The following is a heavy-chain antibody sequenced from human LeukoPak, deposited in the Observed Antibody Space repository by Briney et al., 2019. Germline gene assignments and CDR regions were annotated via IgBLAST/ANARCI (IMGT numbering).Heavy chain of an antibody. CDR1: GGTFSSYA. Sequence: ASVKVSCKASGGTFSSYAISWVRQAPGQGLEWMGRIIPILGIANYAQKLQGRVTMTTDTSTSTAYMELRSLRSDDTAVYYCARVTIFGVVITNWFDPWGQGTLVTVSS. J-gene: IGHJ5*02. CDR3: ARVTIFGVVITNWFDP. V-gene: IGHV1-69*04. CDR2: IIPILGIA. D-gene: IGHD3-3*01.